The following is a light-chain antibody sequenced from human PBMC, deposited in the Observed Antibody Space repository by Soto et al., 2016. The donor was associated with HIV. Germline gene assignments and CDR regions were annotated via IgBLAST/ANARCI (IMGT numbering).Light chain of an antibody. CDR1: TLRNYY. CDR2: GKN. V-gene: IGLV3-19*01. J-gene: IGLJ1*01. Sequence: SSELTQDPAVSVALGQTVTITCQGDTLRNYYASWYQQKPGQAPLLVISGKNNRPSGIPDRFSGSHSGHTASLTITGAQAEDDADYYCNSRDSSGLHLGVFGSGPRS. CDR3: NSRDSSGLHLGV.